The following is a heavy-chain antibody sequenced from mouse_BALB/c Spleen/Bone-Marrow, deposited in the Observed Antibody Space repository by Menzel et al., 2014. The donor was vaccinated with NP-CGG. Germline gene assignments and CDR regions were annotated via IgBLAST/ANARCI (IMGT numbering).Heavy chain of an antibody. CDR1: GFSLTGYG. V-gene: IGHV2-6-7*01. J-gene: IGHJ4*01. D-gene: IGHD1-1*01. Sequence: QVQLQQSGPGLVAPSQSLSITCTVSGFSLTGYGVSWVRQPPGKGLEWLGMIWGDGSTDYNSALKSRLCINKDNSKSQVFLKMNSLQTDDTARYYCARDSFLITRALDHRGQGTSVPVSS. CDR2: IWGDGST. CDR3: ARDSFLITRALDH.